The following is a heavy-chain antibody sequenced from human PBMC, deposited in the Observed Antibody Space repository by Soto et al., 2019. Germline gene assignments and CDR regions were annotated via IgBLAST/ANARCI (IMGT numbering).Heavy chain of an antibody. D-gene: IGHD6-13*01. CDR1: GFSFGSYG. J-gene: IGHJ4*02. CDR3: AKENGYSSSWFEFDY. CDR2: ISGSGGST. Sequence: PGGYLKLSSAASGFSFGSYGRSWVRRGRGKGLEWVSDISGSGGSTYYADSVKGRFTISRDNSKNTLYLQMNSLRAEDTAVYYCAKENGYSSSWFEFDYWGQGA. V-gene: IGHV3-23*01.